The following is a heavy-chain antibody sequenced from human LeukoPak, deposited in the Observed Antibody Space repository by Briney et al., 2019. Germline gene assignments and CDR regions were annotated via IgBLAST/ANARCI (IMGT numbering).Heavy chain of an antibody. J-gene: IGHJ4*02. CDR1: GFTFSNAW. Sequence: GGSLRLSCAASGFTFSNAWMSWVRQAPGKGLEWVGRIKSKTDGGTTDYAAPVKGRFTISRDDSKNTLYLQMNSLKTEDTAVYYCTTELGYCSSTSCFPTYWGQGTLVTVSS. V-gene: IGHV3-15*01. D-gene: IGHD2-2*03. CDR3: TTELGYCSSTSCFPTY. CDR2: IKSKTDGGTT.